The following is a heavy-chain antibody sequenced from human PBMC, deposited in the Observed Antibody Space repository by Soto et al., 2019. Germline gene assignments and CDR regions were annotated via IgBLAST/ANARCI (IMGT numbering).Heavy chain of an antibody. D-gene: IGHD6-13*01. CDR1: GFTFSSYS. J-gene: IGHJ5*02. V-gene: IGHV3-21*01. CDR3: APEQQLVNNNWFDP. CDR2: ISSSSSYI. Sequence: GGSLRLSCAASGFTFSSYSMNWVRQAPGKGLEWVSSISSSSSYIYYADSVKGRFTISRDNAKNSLYLQMNSLRAEDTAVYYCAPEQQLVNNNWFDPWGQGTLVTVSS.